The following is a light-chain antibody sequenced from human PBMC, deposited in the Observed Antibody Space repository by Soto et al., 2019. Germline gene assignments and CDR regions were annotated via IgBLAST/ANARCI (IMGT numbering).Light chain of an antibody. CDR2: EVS. CDR3: SSYAGSNNLYV. J-gene: IGLJ1*01. V-gene: IGLV2-8*01. Sequence: QSVLTQPPSASGSPGQSVTISCTGTSSDIGVYNYVSWYQQHPGKAPKLMIYEVSKRPSGVPDRFSGSKSGNTASLTVSGVQAEDEADYYCSSYAGSNNLYVFGTGTKVTVL. CDR1: SSDIGVYNY.